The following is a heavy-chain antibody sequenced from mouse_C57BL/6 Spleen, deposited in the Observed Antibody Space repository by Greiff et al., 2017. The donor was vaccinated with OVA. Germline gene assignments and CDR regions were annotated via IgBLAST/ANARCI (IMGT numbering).Heavy chain of an antibody. Sequence: QVHVKQSGAELARPGASVKLSCKASVYTFTSYGISWVKQRTGQGLEWIGEIYPRSGNTYYNEKFKGKATLTADKSSSTAYMELRSLTSEDSAVYFCARYSKEYFDYWGQGTTLTVSS. D-gene: IGHD2-5*01. CDR3: ARYSKEYFDY. CDR1: VYTFTSYG. V-gene: IGHV1-81*01. CDR2: IYPRSGNT. J-gene: IGHJ2*01.